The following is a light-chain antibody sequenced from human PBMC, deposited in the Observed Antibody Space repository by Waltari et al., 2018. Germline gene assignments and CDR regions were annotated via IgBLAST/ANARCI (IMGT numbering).Light chain of an antibody. Sequence: QPVLTQPPSVSAAPGQRVTIPCTGSRSNIGAGYAVHWSQQFPGTAPKFLISGNSNRPSGVPDRFSGSKSGTSASLVISGLQAEDEADYYCQSYDNSLTGYYVFGTGTKVTVL. V-gene: IGLV1-40*01. J-gene: IGLJ1*01. CDR2: GNS. CDR1: RSNIGAGYA. CDR3: QSYDNSLTGYYV.